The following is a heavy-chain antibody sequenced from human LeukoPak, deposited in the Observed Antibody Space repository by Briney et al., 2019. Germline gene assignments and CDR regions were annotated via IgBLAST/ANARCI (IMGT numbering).Heavy chain of an antibody. CDR2: THNSGTT. D-gene: IGHD4-17*01. CDR3: ARSRGGFGDYGSWFDP. J-gene: IGHJ5*02. V-gene: IGHV4-59*01. CDR1: GGSISSFF. Sequence: SETLSLTCTVSGGSISSFFWNWIRQPPGKGLEWIGFTHNSGTTNYNPSLKSRVTMSLDTSKNQISLKLTSVTAADTAFYYCARSRGGFGDYGSWFDPWGQGTLVTVSS.